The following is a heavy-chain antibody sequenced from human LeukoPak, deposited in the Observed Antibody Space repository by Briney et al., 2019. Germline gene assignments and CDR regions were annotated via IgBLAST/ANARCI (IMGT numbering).Heavy chain of an antibody. CDR1: RYSFCYFW. Sequence: GASLQISSTGSRYSFCYFWIVWVRRVTGKGLEYMGSINPADSTARYNPSFQGLVTFSADKSITTAYPQWSGLKASDTARYYCAIMYNSGWGLLYWGPGTQVTVSS. D-gene: IGHD5-12*01. J-gene: IGHJ4*02. CDR2: INPADSTA. CDR3: AIMYNSGWGLLY. V-gene: IGHV5-51*01.